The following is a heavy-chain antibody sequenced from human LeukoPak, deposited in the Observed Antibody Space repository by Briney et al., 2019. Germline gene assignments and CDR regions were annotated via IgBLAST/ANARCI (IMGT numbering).Heavy chain of an antibody. J-gene: IGHJ4*02. CDR3: ARGRYSYGLIYYFDY. V-gene: IGHV3-7*01. CDR1: GFTFSSYW. Sequence: GGSLRLSCAASGFTFSSYWMSWVRQAPGKGLEWVANIKQDGSEKYYVDSVKGRFTISRDNAKNSLYLQMNSLRAEDTAVYYCARGRYSYGLIYYFDYWGQGTLVTVPS. CDR2: IKQDGSEK. D-gene: IGHD5-18*01.